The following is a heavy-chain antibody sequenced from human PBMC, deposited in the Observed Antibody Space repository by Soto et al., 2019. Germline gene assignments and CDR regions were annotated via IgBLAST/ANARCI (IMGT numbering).Heavy chain of an antibody. D-gene: IGHD1-20*01. J-gene: IGHJ5*02. CDR3: ARPRSYNWNDEDNWFDP. CDR1: GGTFSSYA. V-gene: IGHV1-69*13. Sequence: SVKVSCKASGGTFSSYAISWVRQAPGQGLEWMGGIIPIFGTANYAQKFQGRVTITADESTSTAYMELSSLRSEDTAVYYCARPRSYNWNDEDNWFDPWGQGTLVTVSS. CDR2: IIPIFGTA.